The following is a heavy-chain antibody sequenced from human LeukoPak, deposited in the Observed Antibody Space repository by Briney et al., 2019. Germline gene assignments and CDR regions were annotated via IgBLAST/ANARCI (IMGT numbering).Heavy chain of an antibody. D-gene: IGHD2-2*02. CDR1: GGTFSSYD. CDR2: IIPIFGTA. CDR3: ARAEYCSSTSCYRVRFDY. V-gene: IGHV1-69*06. J-gene: IGHJ4*02. Sequence: SVKVSCKASGGTFSSYDISWVRQAPGQGLEWMGGIIPIFGTANYAQKFQGRVTITADKSTSTAYMELSSLRSEDTAVYYCARAEYCSSTSCYRVRFDYWGQGTLVTVSS.